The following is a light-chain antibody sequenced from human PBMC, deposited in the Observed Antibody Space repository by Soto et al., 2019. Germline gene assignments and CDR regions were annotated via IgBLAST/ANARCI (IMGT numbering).Light chain of an antibody. Sequence: QSALTQPPSASGSPGQSVTISCTGTSSDLGDYDYVSWYQQHPGKAPKLLIYEVNERPSGVPDRFSGSKSSNTASLTVTGLQAEDEADYYCSSYAGSNNLIFGGGTQLTVL. CDR3: SSYAGSNNLI. V-gene: IGLV2-8*01. J-gene: IGLJ2*01. CDR2: EVN. CDR1: SSDLGDYDY.